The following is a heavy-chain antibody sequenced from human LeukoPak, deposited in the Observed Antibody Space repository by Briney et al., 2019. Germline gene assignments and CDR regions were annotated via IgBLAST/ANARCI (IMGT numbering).Heavy chain of an antibody. D-gene: IGHD3-22*01. CDR1: GGSFSGYY. CDR2: INHSGST. V-gene: IGHV4-34*01. Sequence: PSETLSLTCAVYGGSFSGYYWSWIRQPPGKGLXXXXXINHSGSTNYNPSLKSRVTISVDTSKNQFSLKLSSVTAADTAVYYCARDDSSGSLDAFDIWGQGTMVTVSS. J-gene: IGHJ3*02. CDR3: ARDDSSGSLDAFDI.